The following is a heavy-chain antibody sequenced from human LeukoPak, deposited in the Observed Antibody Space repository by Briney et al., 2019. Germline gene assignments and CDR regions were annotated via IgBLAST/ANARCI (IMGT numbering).Heavy chain of an antibody. CDR2: VYHSGSS. CDR3: AKLLGEEY. D-gene: IGHD6-6*01. Sequence: SETLSLTCTVSGASVSSYFWSWIRQSPEKGLEWIGYVYHSGSSSSNPSLQSRDTISQDTSRNQVSLKMTSATAADTAVYYCAKLLGEEYWGQGTQVVVSS. V-gene: IGHV4-59*02. CDR1: GASVSSYF. J-gene: IGHJ4*02.